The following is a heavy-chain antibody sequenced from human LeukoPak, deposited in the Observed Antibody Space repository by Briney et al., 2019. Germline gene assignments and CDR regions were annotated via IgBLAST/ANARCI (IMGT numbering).Heavy chain of an antibody. Sequence: ASVKVSCKASGYTFTGYYMHWVRQAPGQGLEWMGWINPNSGGTNYAQKFQGRATMTRDTSISTAYMELSRLRSDDTAVYYCARGVVIPFLYSDYWGQGTLVTVSS. D-gene: IGHD3-3*01. J-gene: IGHJ4*02. CDR1: GYTFTGYY. CDR3: ARGVVIPFLYSDY. V-gene: IGHV1-2*02. CDR2: INPNSGGT.